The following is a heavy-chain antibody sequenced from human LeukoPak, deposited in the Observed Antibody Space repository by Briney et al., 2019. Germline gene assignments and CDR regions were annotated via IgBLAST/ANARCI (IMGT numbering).Heavy chain of an antibody. D-gene: IGHD3-16*02. V-gene: IGHV1-2*04. CDR3: ARGGYVWGSYRQPYDY. CDR1: GYTFTGYY. J-gene: IGHJ4*02. CDR2: INPNSGGT. Sequence: ASVKVSCKASGYTFTGYYMHWVRQAPGQGLEWMGWINPNSGGTNYAQKLQGWVTMTRDTSISTAYMELSRLRSDDTAVYYCARGGYVWGSYRQPYDYWGQGTLVTVSS.